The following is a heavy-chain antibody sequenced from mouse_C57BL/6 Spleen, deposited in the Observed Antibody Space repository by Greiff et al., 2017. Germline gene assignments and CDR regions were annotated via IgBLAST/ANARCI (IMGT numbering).Heavy chain of an antibody. D-gene: IGHD1-1*01. V-gene: IGHV1-72*01. J-gene: IGHJ2*01. CDR1: GYTFTSYW. CDR3: ARNYYRSSFVDDFDY. Sequence: VQLQQSGAELVKPGASVKLSCKASGYTFTSYWMHWVKQRPGRGLEWIGRIDPNSGGTKYNEKFKSKATLTVDKPSSTAYMQLSSLTSEDSAVYYCARNYYRSSFVDDFDYWGQGTTLTVSS. CDR2: IDPNSGGT.